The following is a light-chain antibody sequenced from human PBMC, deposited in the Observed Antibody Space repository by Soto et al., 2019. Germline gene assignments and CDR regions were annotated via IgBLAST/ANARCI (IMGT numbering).Light chain of an antibody. Sequence: EIVLTQSPGTLSLSPGERATLSCRASQSVSSSYLAWYQQKPGQAPRLLIYGASSRATGIPDRFSGSGSGTEFTLTISSLRSEDFAVYYCHQYNNWPPTFGQGTKVDIK. CDR3: HQYNNWPPT. CDR2: GAS. V-gene: IGKV3-20*01. J-gene: IGKJ1*01. CDR1: QSVSSSY.